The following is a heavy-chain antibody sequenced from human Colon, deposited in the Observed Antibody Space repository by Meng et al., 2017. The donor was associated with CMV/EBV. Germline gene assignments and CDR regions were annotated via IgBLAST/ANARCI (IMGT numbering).Heavy chain of an antibody. D-gene: IGHD6-19*01. CDR3: AKPYSSGWVYFDY. CDR1: GFAFASYA. Sequence: GESLKISWAASGFAFASYAMNWVRQAPGKGLEWVSDISGSGRVTYYADSVKGRFTISRDNSKNTLYLQMDSLRAEDTDVYYCAKPYSSGWVYFDYWGQGTLVTVSS. V-gene: IGHV3-23*01. CDR2: ISGSGRVT. J-gene: IGHJ4*02.